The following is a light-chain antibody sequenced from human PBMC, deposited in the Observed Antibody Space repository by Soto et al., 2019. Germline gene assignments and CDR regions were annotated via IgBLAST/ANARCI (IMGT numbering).Light chain of an antibody. J-gene: IGKJ3*01. CDR1: ESIRSW. V-gene: IGKV1-5*03. CDR3: QQYNSYQIFT. CDR2: KAS. Sequence: DIQMTQSPSTLSASVGDRVIITCRASESIRSWLAWYQQKPGKAPELLISKASTLESGVPSRFSGSGSGTEFTLTISSLQPDDFATYYCQQYNSYQIFTFGPGTKVDIK.